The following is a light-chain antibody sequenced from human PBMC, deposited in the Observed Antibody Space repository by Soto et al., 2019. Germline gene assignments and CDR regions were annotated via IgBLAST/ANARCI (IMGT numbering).Light chain of an antibody. CDR1: SIDVGSYNL. J-gene: IGLJ3*02. Sequence: QSVLTQPASVSGSPGQSITISCTGTSIDVGSYNLVSWYQQRPGKAPKLMIYEVSKRPSGVSNRFSGSKSGNTASLTISGLQAEDEADYSCCSYAGSSTWVFGGGTKVTVL. CDR3: CSYAGSSTWV. V-gene: IGLV2-23*02. CDR2: EVS.